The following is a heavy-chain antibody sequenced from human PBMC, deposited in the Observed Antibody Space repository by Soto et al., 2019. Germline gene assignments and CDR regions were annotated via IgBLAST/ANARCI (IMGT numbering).Heavy chain of an antibody. D-gene: IGHD3-10*01. CDR1: GFSLTTDGVG. Sequence: QITLKESGATLVKPTQTLTLTCSFSGFSLTTDGVGVGWVRQPPGEALEWLALIYWDDDERYSPSLKTRLTITKDPSKNQVVLIMTNMDPGDTATYYCAHSRNLITEDAQVGDFDYWGQGTLVTVSS. CDR2: IYWDDDE. CDR3: AHSRNLITEDAQVGDFDY. J-gene: IGHJ4*02. V-gene: IGHV2-5*02.